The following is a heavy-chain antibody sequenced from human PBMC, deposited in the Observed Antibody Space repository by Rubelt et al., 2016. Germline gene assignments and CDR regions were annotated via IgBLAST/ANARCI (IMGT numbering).Heavy chain of an antibody. CDR2: ITSSSDTI. V-gene: IGHV3-48*01. CDR1: GLTVSSNH. CDR3: GSAVLDY. Sequence: VQLVESGGGVVQPGGSLRLSCAASGLTVSSNHMSWIRQAPGKGLEWVSYITSSSDTIFYAESVRGRFTISRDNAKNALYRQMNGLRAEDTALYYCGSAVLDYWGQGTLVIVSS. J-gene: IGHJ4*02.